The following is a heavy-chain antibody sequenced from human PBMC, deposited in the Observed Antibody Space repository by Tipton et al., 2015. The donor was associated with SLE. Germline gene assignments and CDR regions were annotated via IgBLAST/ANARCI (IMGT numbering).Heavy chain of an antibody. J-gene: IGHJ3*02. V-gene: IGHV4-59*08. CDR2: IYYREGT. D-gene: IGHD3-10*01. Sequence: TLSLTCTVSGDSINSYYWSWIRQPPGEGLEWIGYIYYREGTNYSPSLKSRVTISLDASKNQLSLKLTSVAATDTALYYCAGHSGGSENSLTFYIWGQGTMVTVSS. CDR3: AGHSGGSENSLTFYI. CDR1: GDSINSYY.